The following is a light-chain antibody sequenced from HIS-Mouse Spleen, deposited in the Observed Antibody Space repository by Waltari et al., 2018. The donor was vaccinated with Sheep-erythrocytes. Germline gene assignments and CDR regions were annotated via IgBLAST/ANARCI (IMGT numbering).Light chain of an antibody. CDR3: QQYDNLLT. J-gene: IGKJ4*01. CDR2: DAS. CDR1: QDISNY. V-gene: IGKV1-33*01. Sequence: DIQMTQSPSSLSASVGDRVTITCQASQDISNYLNWYQQKPGKAPKLLIYDASNLETGVPSRFSGSGSGTDFTFTISSLQPEAIATYYCQQYDNLLTSGGATKVEIK.